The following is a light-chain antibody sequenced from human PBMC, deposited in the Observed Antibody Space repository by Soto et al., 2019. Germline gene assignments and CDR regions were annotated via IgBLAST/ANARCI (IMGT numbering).Light chain of an antibody. Sequence: EIVLTQSPGTLSLSPGERATLSCRASQSVSSSYLAWYQQKPGQAPRLIIYGASSRATGIPDRFSGSGAGTEFTLTISSLQSEDFAVYYCQQCGSPPFTFGPGTKVDIK. CDR2: GAS. J-gene: IGKJ3*01. CDR1: QSVSSSY. V-gene: IGKV3-20*01. CDR3: QQCGSPPFT.